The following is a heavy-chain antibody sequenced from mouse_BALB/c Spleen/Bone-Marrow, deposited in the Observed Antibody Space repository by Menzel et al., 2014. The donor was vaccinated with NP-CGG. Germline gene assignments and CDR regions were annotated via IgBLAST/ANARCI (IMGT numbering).Heavy chain of an antibody. CDR1: GDSITSGY. CDR3: ATYDGYCFDY. Sequence: EVHLVESGPSLVKPSQTLSLTCSVTGDSITSGYWNWIRKFPGNKLEYMGYISYSGNTYYNPSLKSRVSITRDTSKNXYYLQLNSVTTEDTATYYCATYDGYCFDYWGQGTTLTVSS. J-gene: IGHJ2*01. D-gene: IGHD2-3*01. CDR2: ISYSGNT. V-gene: IGHV3-8*02.